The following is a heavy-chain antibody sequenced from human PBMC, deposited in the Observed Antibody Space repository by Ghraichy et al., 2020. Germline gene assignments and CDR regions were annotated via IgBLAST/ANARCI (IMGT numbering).Heavy chain of an antibody. CDR3: ARDYFEDDSGHYWWWADF. Sequence: GGSLRLSCAASGFRFNDFYMSWFRQAPGKGLEWIAYISYSSTYKNYADSVKGRFTVSRDNFRDILYLQMDGLRAEDTAVYYCARDYFEDDSGHYWWWADFWGQGALVTVSS. CDR1: GFRFNDFY. CDR2: ISYSSTYK. J-gene: IGHJ4*02. D-gene: IGHD3-3*01. V-gene: IGHV3-11*05.